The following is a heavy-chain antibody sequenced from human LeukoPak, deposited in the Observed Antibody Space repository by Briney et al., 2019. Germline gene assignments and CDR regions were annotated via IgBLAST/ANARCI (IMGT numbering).Heavy chain of an antibody. Sequence: PSETLSLTCAVYGGSFSGYYWSWVRQAPGKGLEWVSAISGSGGSTYYADSVKGRFTISRDNSKNTLYLQMDSLRAEDTAVYYCAKALERHYYDSSGYYSYYFDYWGQGTLVTVSS. V-gene: IGHV3-23*01. CDR2: ISGSGGST. CDR3: AKALERHYYDSSGYYSYYFDY. CDR1: GGSFSGYY. J-gene: IGHJ4*02. D-gene: IGHD3-22*01.